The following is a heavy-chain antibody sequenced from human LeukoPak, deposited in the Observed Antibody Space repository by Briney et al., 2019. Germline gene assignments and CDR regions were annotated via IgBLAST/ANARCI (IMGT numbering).Heavy chain of an antibody. Sequence: AASVKVSCKASGYTFTSYAMNWVRQAPGQGLEWMGLIIPRLGTSNYAQKFQGRVTFTADKSTSTAYVDLSSLRSEDTAVYYCAIPRRSSRDHDSGGFDFWGQGTLVTVSS. D-gene: IGHD3-10*01. CDR2: IIPRLGTS. V-gene: IGHV1-69*10. J-gene: IGHJ4*02. CDR1: GYTFTSYA. CDR3: AIPRRSSRDHDSGGFDF.